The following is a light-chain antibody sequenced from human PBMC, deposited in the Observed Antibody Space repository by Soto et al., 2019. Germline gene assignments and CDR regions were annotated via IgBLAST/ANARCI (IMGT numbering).Light chain of an antibody. CDR1: SGHSNYA. CDR3: QTWGSGIVV. V-gene: IGLV4-69*01. CDR2: LNSDGSH. Sequence: QLVLTQSPSASASLGASVKLTCTQSSGHSNYAIAWHQQQSEKGPRYLMKLNSDGSHSKGDGIPDRFSGSSSGAERYLTISSLQSEDEADYYCQTWGSGIVVFGGGTKVTVL. J-gene: IGLJ2*01.